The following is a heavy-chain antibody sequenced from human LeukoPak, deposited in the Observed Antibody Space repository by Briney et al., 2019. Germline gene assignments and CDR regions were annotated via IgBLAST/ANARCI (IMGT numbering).Heavy chain of an antibody. CDR3: AKGRYQLLWSDY. CDR1: GFTVSSNY. CDR2: ISGSGGST. J-gene: IGHJ4*02. V-gene: IGHV3-23*01. Sequence: PGGSLRLSCAASGFTVSSNYMSWVRQAPGKGLEWVSAISGSGGSTYYADSVKGRFTISRDNSKNTLYLQMNSLRAEDTAVYYCAKGRYQLLWSDYWGQGTLVTVSS. D-gene: IGHD2-2*01.